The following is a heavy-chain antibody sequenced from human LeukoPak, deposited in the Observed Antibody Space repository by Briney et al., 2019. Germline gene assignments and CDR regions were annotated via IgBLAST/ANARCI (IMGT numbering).Heavy chain of an antibody. CDR3: AKETKWLASDY. Sequence: GGSLRLSCAASGFTVSSNYMSWVRQAPGKGLEWVSVIYSGDSTYYADSVKGRFTISRGNAKNSLYLQMNSLRAEDTAVYYCAKETKWLASDYWGQGTLVTVSS. CDR2: IYSGDST. V-gene: IGHV3-53*01. CDR1: GFTVSSNY. D-gene: IGHD6-19*01. J-gene: IGHJ4*02.